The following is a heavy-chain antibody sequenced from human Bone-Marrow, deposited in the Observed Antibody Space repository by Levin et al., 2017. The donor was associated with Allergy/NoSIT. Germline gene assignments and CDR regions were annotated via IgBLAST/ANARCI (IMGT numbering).Heavy chain of an antibody. CDR2: INPNSGGT. J-gene: IGHJ3*02. Sequence: GESLKISCKASGYTFTGYYMHWVRQAPGQGLEWMGWINPNSGGTNYAQKFQGRVTMTRDTSISTAYMELSRLRSDDTAVYYCARSPPYCSGGSCYGGGAFDIWGQGTMVTVSS. D-gene: IGHD2-15*01. CDR3: ARSPPYCSGGSCYGGGAFDI. CDR1: GYTFTGYY. V-gene: IGHV1-2*02.